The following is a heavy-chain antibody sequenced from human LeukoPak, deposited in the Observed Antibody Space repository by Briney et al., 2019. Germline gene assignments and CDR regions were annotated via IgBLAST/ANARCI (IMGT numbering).Heavy chain of an antibody. Sequence: ASVKISCKVSGYTFTDYYMHWVQQAPGKGLECMGLVDPEDGETIYAEKFQGRVTITADTSTDTAYMELSSLRSEDRAVYYCATLSVVPAAIPVVAYYYMDVWGKGTTVTVSS. CDR3: ATLSVVPAAIPVVAYYYMDV. CDR1: GYTFTDYY. CDR2: VDPEDGET. V-gene: IGHV1-69-2*01. D-gene: IGHD2-2*02. J-gene: IGHJ6*03.